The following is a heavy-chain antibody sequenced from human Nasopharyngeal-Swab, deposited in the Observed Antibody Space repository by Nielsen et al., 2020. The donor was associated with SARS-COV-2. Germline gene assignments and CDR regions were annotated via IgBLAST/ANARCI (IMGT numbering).Heavy chain of an antibody. Sequence: ASVKVSCKASGYTFTSYYMHWVRQAPGQGLEWMGIINPSGGSTSYAQKFQGRVTITADESTSTAYMELSSLRSEDTAVYYCARALVRGVKQYYYYYMDVWGKGTTVTVSS. CDR3: ARALVRGVKQYYYYYMDV. D-gene: IGHD3-10*01. V-gene: IGHV1-46*01. CDR1: GYTFTSYY. CDR2: INPSGGST. J-gene: IGHJ6*03.